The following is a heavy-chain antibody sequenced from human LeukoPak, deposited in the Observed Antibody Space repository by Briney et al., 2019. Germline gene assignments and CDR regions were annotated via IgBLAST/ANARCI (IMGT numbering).Heavy chain of an antibody. CDR2: IYYSGST. D-gene: IGHD3-9*01. Sequence: SETLSLTCTVSGVSISSYYWSWIRQPPGKGLEWIGYIYYSGSTNYNPSLKSRVTISVDTSKNQFSLKLISVTAADTAVYYCARRYYDILTGFGGYDYWGQGTLVTVSS. V-gene: IGHV4-59*01. CDR3: ARRYYDILTGFGGYDY. CDR1: GVSISSYY. J-gene: IGHJ4*02.